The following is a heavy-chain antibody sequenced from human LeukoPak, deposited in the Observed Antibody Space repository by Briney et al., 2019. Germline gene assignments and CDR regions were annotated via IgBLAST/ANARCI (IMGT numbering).Heavy chain of an antibody. V-gene: IGHV3-74*01. CDR2: INTDGSST. Sequence: PGGSLRLSCAASGFTFSSYWMHWVRQAPGKGLVWVSRINTDGSSTSYADSVKGRFTISRDNAKNTLYLQMNSLRAEDTAVYYCARESGIAAALDLWGQETLVTVSS. D-gene: IGHD6-13*01. CDR1: GFTFSSYW. J-gene: IGHJ5*02. CDR3: ARESGIAAALDL.